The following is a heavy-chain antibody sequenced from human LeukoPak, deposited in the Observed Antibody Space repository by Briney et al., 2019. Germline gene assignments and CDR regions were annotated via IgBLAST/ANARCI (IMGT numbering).Heavy chain of an antibody. D-gene: IGHD3-22*01. V-gene: IGHV3-74*01. CDR3: ARVGYYDSSNYYAYFQH. J-gene: IGHJ1*01. CDR1: GFTFSSYW. Sequence: GGSLRLSCAASGFTFSSYWMHWVRQAPGKGLEWVARINSDGTDISYGDSVKGRFTISRDNAKNTLYLQMNRLRVEDTAVYYCARVGYYDSSNYYAYFQHWGHGTLVTVSS. CDR2: INSDGTDI.